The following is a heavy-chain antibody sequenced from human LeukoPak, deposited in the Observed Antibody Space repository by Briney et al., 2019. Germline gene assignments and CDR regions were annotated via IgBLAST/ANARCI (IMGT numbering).Heavy chain of an antibody. CDR2: IYYSGST. Sequence: PSETLSLTCTVSGGSISSYYWSWIRQPPGKGLEWIGYIYYSGSTNYNPSLKSRVTISVDTSKNQFSLKLSSVTAADTAVYYCARGWIFGVVYSWFDPWGQGTLVTVSS. CDR1: GGSISSYY. V-gene: IGHV4-59*12. CDR3: ARGWIFGVVYSWFDP. D-gene: IGHD3-3*01. J-gene: IGHJ5*02.